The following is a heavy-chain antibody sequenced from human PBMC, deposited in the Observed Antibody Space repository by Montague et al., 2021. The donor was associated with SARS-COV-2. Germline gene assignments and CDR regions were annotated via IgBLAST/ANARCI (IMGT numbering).Heavy chain of an antibody. CDR2: ISSSGGGSTK. CDR1: GFISSSYE. J-gene: IGHJ6*02. V-gene: IGHV3-48*03. Sequence: SLRLSFSASGFISSSYEMNWVRQAPGKGLEWISYISSSGGGSTKHYTDSVKGRFTISRDNAKNSLYLQMNSLRVEDTAIYYCARDRDWDDWCGMDVWGQGTTVTVSS. CDR3: ARDRDWDDWCGMDV. D-gene: IGHD2-21*01.